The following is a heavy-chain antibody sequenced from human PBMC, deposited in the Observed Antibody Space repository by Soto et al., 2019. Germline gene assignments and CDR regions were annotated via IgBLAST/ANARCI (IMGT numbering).Heavy chain of an antibody. CDR1: GFTVSNNY. V-gene: IGHV3-66*01. Sequence: EVQLVQSGGGLVQPGGSLRLSCAASGFTVSNNYLSWVRQAPGKGLQWVSLIYSDGGTDYAESVKGRFTISRDNSKNTLYLQMHSLKAEDTAIYYCATRMTTAPYWGQGNLVTVSS. J-gene: IGHJ4*02. CDR3: ATRMTTAPY. D-gene: IGHD4-17*01. CDR2: IYSDGGT.